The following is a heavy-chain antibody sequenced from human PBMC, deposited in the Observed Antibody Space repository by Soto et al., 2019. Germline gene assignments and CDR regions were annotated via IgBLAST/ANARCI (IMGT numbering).Heavy chain of an antibody. D-gene: IGHD3-10*01. CDR3: ARVWGGAFDI. CDR1: GGSISSHY. V-gene: IGHV4-59*11. Sequence: PSETLSLTCTVSGGSISSHYWRWIRQPPGKGLEWIGYIYYSGSTNYNPSLKSRVTISVDTSKNQFSLKLSSVTAADTAVYYCARVWGGAFDIWGQGTMVTVSS. J-gene: IGHJ3*02. CDR2: IYYSGST.